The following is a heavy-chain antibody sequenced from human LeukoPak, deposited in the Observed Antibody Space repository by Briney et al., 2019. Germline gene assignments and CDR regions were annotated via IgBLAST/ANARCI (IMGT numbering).Heavy chain of an antibody. CDR2: ISPYNGNT. CDR1: GYTFTNYG. J-gene: IGHJ4*02. Sequence: ASVKVSCKTSGYTFTNYGISWVRQAPGQGLEWMGWISPYNGNTKYAQNLQGRVTMTTDTSTTTAYMELRSLRSDDTAVYYCAKDSRLYVVVPAAGDYWGQGTLVTVSS. V-gene: IGHV1-18*01. D-gene: IGHD2-2*01. CDR3: AKDSRLYVVVPAAGDY.